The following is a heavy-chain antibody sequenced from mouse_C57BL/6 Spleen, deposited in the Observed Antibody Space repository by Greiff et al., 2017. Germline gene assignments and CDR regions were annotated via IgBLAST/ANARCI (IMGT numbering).Heavy chain of an antibody. V-gene: IGHV8-12*01. Sequence: QVTLKESGPGILQSSQTLSLTCSFSGFSLSTSGMGVSWIRQPSGKGLEWLAHIYWDDDKRYNPSLKRRLTISKDTSRNQVFLKITSVDTADTATYYCARGLTTVDYFDYWGQGTTLTVSS. CDR3: ARGLTTVDYFDY. CDR1: GFSLSTSGMG. CDR2: IYWDDDK. J-gene: IGHJ2*01. D-gene: IGHD1-1*01.